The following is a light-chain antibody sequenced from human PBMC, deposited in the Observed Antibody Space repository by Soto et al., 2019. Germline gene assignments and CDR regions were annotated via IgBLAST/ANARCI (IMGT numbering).Light chain of an antibody. CDR3: QQYSPYSSMYT. J-gene: IGKJ2*01. V-gene: IGKV1-5*03. CDR2: TAS. Sequence: DIQMTQSPSTLSASVGDRVTITCRASQSISNWLAWYQQKPGKAPQLLIYTASSLESGVPSRFSGSGSGTEFALTIRSLQPADFATYYCQQYSPYSSMYTFGQGTKLEIK. CDR1: QSISNW.